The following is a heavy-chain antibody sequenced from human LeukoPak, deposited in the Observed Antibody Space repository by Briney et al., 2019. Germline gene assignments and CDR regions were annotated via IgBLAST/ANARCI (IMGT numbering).Heavy chain of an antibody. CDR3: AKIQGWFNDAFHI. V-gene: IGHV3-23*01. CDR1: GFAFGSNG. D-gene: IGHD6-19*01. CDR2: ISATTGGT. J-gene: IGHJ3*02. Sequence: PGGSLRLSCAASGFAFGSNGMSWVRQAPGKGLEWVSGISATTGGTYYADSVKGRFTISRDISKSTLYLQMNSLRADDTAVYYCAKIQGWFNDAFHIGGQGTMVTVSS.